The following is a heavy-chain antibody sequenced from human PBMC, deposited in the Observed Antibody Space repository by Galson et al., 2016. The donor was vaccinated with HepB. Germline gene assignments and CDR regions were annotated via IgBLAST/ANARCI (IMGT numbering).Heavy chain of an antibody. CDR2: IYQTGTA. D-gene: IGHD6-25*01. J-gene: IGHJ4*02. CDR3: TRGTLGTAATTAFDY. CDR1: GGSISNDYW. Sequence: ETLSLTCDVSGGSISNDYWWSWVRQSPGKGLEWIGEIYQTGTANYDPSFTRRVSMSVDKSKNQFSLRLDSVTAADTAVYYCTRGTLGTAATTAFDYWGQGTLVSVSS. V-gene: IGHV4-4*02.